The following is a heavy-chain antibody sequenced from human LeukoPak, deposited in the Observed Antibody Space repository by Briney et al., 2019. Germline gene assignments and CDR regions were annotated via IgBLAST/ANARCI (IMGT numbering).Heavy chain of an antibody. D-gene: IGHD3-10*01. Sequence: SETLSLTCTVSGGSISSYYWTWIRQPPGKGLEWIGYIYYRGRTNYNPSLKSRATISVDTSKNQFSLKLTSVTAADTAVYYCARVGITMVRGVFPNGGDYFDYGGRETLVTVPS. CDR2: IYYRGRT. J-gene: IGHJ4*02. CDR3: ARVGITMVRGVFPNGGDYFDY. CDR1: GGSISSYY. V-gene: IGHV4-59*01.